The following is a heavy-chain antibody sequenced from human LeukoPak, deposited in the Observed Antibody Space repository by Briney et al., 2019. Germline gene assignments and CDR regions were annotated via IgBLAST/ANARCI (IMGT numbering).Heavy chain of an antibody. CDR3: ATSPTFDP. V-gene: IGHV3-23*01. CDR1: GFTFSSYA. CDR2: ISGSGDNT. Sequence: GGSLRLSCAASGFTFSSYAMSWVRQAPVKGLEWVSAISGSGDNTYYADSVKGRFTISRDNSKNTLYLQMNNLRAEDTAVYYCATSPTFDPWGQGTLVTVSS. J-gene: IGHJ5*02.